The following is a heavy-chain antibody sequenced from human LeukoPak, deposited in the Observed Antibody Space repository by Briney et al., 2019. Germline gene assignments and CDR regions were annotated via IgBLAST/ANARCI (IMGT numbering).Heavy chain of an antibody. D-gene: IGHD2-15*01. V-gene: IGHV3-23*01. CDR2: ISGGGHTT. CDR3: AKDPGCSGGSCYEG. Sequence: PGGSLRLSCVGTGFTFSSYCMSWVRQAPGKGLEWVSAISGGGHTTRSADSVRGRFTISRDNSKNTLYLQMNSLRAEDTAVYYCAKDPGCSGGSCYEGWGQGTLVTVSS. CDR1: GFTFSSYC. J-gene: IGHJ4*02.